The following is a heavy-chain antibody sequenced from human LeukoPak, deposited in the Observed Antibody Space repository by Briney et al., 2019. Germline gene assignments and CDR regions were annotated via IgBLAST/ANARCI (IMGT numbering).Heavy chain of an antibody. V-gene: IGHV4-31*03. CDR2: IYYSGST. CDR1: GGSISSGGYY. Sequence: PSEALSLTCTVSGGSISSGGYYWSWIRQHPGKGLEWIGYIYYSGSTYYNPSLKSRVTISVDTSKNQFSLKLSSVTAADTAVYYCARDSSKHHPTSSGYYPPYFDYWGQGTLVTVSS. J-gene: IGHJ4*02. CDR3: ARDSSKHHPTSSGYYPPYFDY. D-gene: IGHD3-22*01.